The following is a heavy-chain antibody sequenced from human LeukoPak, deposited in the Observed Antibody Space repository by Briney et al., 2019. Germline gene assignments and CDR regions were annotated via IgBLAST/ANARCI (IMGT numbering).Heavy chain of an antibody. CDR2: ISGSGDST. J-gene: IGHJ4*02. D-gene: IGHD3-10*01. CDR3: AKDRGIISDY. CDR1: GFTFSSYW. V-gene: IGHV3-23*01. Sequence: SGGSLRLSCAASGFTFSSYWMHWVRQAPGKGLVWVSSISGSGDSTYYADSVKGRFTISRDNSKNTLYLQMNSLRAEDTAVYYCAKDRGIISDYWGQGTLVTVSS.